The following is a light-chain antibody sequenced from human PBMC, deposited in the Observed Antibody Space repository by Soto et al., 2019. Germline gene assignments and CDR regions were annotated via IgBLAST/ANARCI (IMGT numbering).Light chain of an antibody. Sequence: EVVLTQSPVTLSLFPGERAILSCRASQSVSSNYLAWYQQKPGQAPRLLIYGASSRATDIPDRFSGSGSGTDFTLTITTLEPEDFAVYYCQHYSSQTFGQGTKVDI. J-gene: IGKJ1*01. V-gene: IGKV3-20*01. CDR3: QHYSSQT. CDR2: GAS. CDR1: QSVSSNY.